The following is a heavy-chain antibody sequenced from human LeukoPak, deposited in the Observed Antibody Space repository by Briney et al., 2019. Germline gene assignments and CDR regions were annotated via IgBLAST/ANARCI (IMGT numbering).Heavy chain of an antibody. CDR1: GFTFSRYA. V-gene: IGHV3-23*01. D-gene: IGHD6-13*01. CDR3: AKAAAAGRWGAPAFDY. Sequence: PGGSLRLSCAASGFTFSRYAMSWVRQAPRKGLQLVSAISASGVSTYSADSAKGRFTISRDNSKNTLYLQMNSLRAEDTAVYYCAKAAAAGRWGAPAFDYWGQGTLVTVSS. CDR2: ISASGVST. J-gene: IGHJ4*02.